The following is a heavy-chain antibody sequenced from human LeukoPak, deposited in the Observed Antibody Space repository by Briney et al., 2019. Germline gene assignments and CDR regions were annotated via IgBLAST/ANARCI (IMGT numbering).Heavy chain of an antibody. CDR2: ISSSGSTI. D-gene: IGHD3-22*01. CDR1: GFTFSDYY. J-gene: IGHJ4*02. Sequence: GGSLRLSCAASGFTFSDYYMSWIRQAPGKGLERVSYISSSGSTIYYADSVKGRFTISRDNAKNSLYLQMNSLRAEDTALYYCAKDGRLGHFDYWGQGTLVTVSS. CDR3: AKDGRLGHFDY. V-gene: IGHV3-11*01.